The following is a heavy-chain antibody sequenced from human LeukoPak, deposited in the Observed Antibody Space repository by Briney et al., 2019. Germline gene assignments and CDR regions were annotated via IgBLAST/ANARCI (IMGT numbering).Heavy chain of an antibody. V-gene: IGHV1-2*02. J-gene: IGHJ4*02. Sequence: ASVKVSCKASGYTFTGYDMHWVRQAPGQGLEWMGWINPNSGGTKYAQKFQGRVTMTSDTSISTAYMELSSLRSDDTAVYYCARAMQLAPDYWGQGTLVTVSS. CDR2: INPNSGGT. D-gene: IGHD6-13*01. CDR1: GYTFTGYD. CDR3: ARAMQLAPDY.